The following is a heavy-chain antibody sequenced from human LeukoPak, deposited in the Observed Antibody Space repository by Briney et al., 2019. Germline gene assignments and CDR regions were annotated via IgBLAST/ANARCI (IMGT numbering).Heavy chain of an antibody. CDR1: GGSISSYY. CDR3: ARNDLDC. V-gene: IGHV4-59*12. CDR2: IYYSGST. D-gene: IGHD3-16*01. Sequence: KPSETLSLTCTVSGGSISSYYWSWIRQPPGKGLEWIGYIYYSGSTNYNPSLKSRLTMSLDTSKNQFSLNLSSVTAADTAMYYCARNDLDCWGRGTLVTVSS. J-gene: IGHJ4*02.